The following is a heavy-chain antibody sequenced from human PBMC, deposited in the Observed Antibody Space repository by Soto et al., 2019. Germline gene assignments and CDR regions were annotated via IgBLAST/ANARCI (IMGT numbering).Heavy chain of an antibody. J-gene: IGHJ4*02. CDR1: GFTFSSYG. CDR2: ISYDGSNK. V-gene: IGHV3-30*18. Sequence: QVQLVESGGGVVQPGRSLRLSCAASGFTFSSYGMHWVRQAPGKGLEWVAVISYDGSNKYYADSVKGRFTISRDISKNTLYLQMNSLRAEDTAVYYCAKPVRGGHLDYWGQGTLVTVSS. CDR3: AKPVRGGHLDY. D-gene: IGHD1-26*01.